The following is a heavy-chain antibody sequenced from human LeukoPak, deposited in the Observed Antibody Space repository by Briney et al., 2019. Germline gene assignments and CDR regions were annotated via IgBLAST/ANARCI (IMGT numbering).Heavy chain of an antibody. CDR2: INHSGST. CDR1: GGSFSGYY. J-gene: IGHJ4*02. V-gene: IGHV4-34*01. Sequence: SETLSLTCAVYGGSFSGYYWSWLRQPPGKGREWIGEINHSGSTNYNPSLKSRVTISVDTSKNQFSLRLSSVTAADTAVYYCATPGRIAVAGQFDYWGQGTLVAVSS. CDR3: ATPGRIAVAGQFDY. D-gene: IGHD6-19*01.